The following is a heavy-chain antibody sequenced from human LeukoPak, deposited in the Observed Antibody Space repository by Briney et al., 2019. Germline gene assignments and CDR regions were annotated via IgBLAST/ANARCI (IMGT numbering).Heavy chain of an antibody. CDR2: ISSSGSTI. CDR3: ATGVLRYFDWLPGLDYYYYMDV. J-gene: IGHJ6*03. Sequence: GGSPRLSCAASGFTFSSYEMNWVRQAPGKGLEWVSYISSSGSTIYYADSVKGRLTISRDNAKNSLYLQMNSLRAEDTAVYYCATGVLRYFDWLPGLDYYYYMDVWGKGTTVTISS. D-gene: IGHD3-9*01. V-gene: IGHV3-48*03. CDR1: GFTFSSYE.